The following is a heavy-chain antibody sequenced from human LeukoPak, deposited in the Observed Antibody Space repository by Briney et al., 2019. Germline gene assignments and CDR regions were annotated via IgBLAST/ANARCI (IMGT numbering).Heavy chain of an antibody. Sequence: ASVKVSRKASGYTFTSYDINWVRQATGQGLEWMGWMNPNSGNTGYAQKFQGRVTITRNTSISTAYMELSSLRSEDTAVYYCARSDDILTGSFDYWGQGTLVTVSS. CDR2: MNPNSGNT. D-gene: IGHD3-9*01. CDR3: ARSDDILTGSFDY. CDR1: GYTFTSYD. V-gene: IGHV1-8*03. J-gene: IGHJ4*02.